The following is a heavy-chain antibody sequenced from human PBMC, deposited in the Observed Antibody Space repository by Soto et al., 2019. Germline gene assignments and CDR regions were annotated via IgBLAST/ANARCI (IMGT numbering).Heavy chain of an antibody. CDR2: ISYDGSNK. CDR1: GFTFSSYA. Sequence: ESGGGVVQPGRSLRLSCAASGFTFSSYAMHWVRQAPGKGLEWVAVISYDGSNKYYADSVKGRFTISRDNSKNTLYLQMNSLRAEDTAVYYCARERSSTQLDPWGQGTLVTVSS. J-gene: IGHJ5*02. D-gene: IGHD2-15*01. CDR3: ARERSSTQLDP. V-gene: IGHV3-30-3*01.